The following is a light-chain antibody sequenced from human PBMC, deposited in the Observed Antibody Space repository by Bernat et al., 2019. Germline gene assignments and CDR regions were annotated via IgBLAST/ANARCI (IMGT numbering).Light chain of an antibody. CDR3: QQYNNWPPLFT. CDR2: GAS. V-gene: IGKV3-15*01. J-gene: IGKJ2*01. Sequence: EIVMTQSPDTLSVSPGDRATLSCMASQRISSNLAWYQQKPGQAPRLLIYGASTRATGVPARFSGSGSGTEFTLTIIGLQSEDFAVYYCQQYNNWPPLFTFGQGTKLQIK. CDR1: QRISSN.